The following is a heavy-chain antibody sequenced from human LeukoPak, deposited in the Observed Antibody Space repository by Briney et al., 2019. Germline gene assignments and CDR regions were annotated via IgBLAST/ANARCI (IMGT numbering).Heavy chain of an antibody. CDR3: ARDHFRPSIAAAFYYGMDV. CDR2: INHSGST. J-gene: IGHJ6*02. V-gene: IGHV4-34*01. CDR1: GGSFSGYY. D-gene: IGHD6-13*01. Sequence: SETLSLTCAVYGGSFSGYYWSWIRQPPGKGLEWIGEINHSGSTNYNPSLKSRVTISVDTSKNQFSLKLSSVTAADTAVYYCARDHFRPSIAAAFYYGMDVWVQGTTVTVSS.